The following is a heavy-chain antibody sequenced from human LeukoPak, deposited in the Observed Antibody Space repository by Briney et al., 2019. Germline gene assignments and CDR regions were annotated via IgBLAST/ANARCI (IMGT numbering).Heavy chain of an antibody. CDR3: ARDGDYYDSSGYHHDAFDI. J-gene: IGHJ3*02. V-gene: IGHV4-30-2*01. D-gene: IGHD3-22*01. CDR1: GGSISSGGYS. Sequence: SETLSLTCAVSGGSISSGGYSWSWIRQPPGKGLEWIGYIYHSRSTYYNPSLKSRVTISVDRSKNQFSLKLSSVTAADTAVYYCARDGDYYDSSGYHHDAFDIWGQGTMVTVSS. CDR2: IYHSRST.